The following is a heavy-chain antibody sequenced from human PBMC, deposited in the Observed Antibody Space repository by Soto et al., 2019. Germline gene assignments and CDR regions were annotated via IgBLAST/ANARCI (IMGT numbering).Heavy chain of an antibody. CDR2: ISYDGSNK. CDR1: GFTFSSYA. J-gene: IGHJ5*02. CDR3: AKEGSGGWSNWFDP. D-gene: IGHD6-19*01. V-gene: IGHV3-30-3*01. Sequence: GGSLRLSCAASGFTFSSYAMHWVRQAPGKGLEWVAVISYDGSNKYYADSVKGRFTISRDNSKNTLYLQMNSLRAEDTAVYYCAKEGSGGWSNWFDPWGQGALVTVSS.